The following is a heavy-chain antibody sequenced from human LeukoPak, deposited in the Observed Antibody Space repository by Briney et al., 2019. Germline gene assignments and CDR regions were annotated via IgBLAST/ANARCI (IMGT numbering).Heavy chain of an antibody. CDR2: IRNKANSYTT. V-gene: IGHV3-72*01. D-gene: IGHD4-23*01. Sequence: GGSLRLSCAASGITFSDHYMDWVRQAPGKGLEWVGRIRNKANSYTTEYAASVKGRFTISRDDSKNSLYLQMNSLKTEDTAVYYCARDGRSYGGWFDIWGQGTMVTVSS. CDR3: ARDGRSYGGWFDI. J-gene: IGHJ3*02. CDR1: GITFSDHY.